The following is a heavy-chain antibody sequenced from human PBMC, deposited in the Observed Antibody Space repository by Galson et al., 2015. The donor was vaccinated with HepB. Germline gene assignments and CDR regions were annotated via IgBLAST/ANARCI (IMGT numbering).Heavy chain of an antibody. V-gene: IGHV3-33*01. CDR2: LWYDGSNK. CDR3: ARDLGVVAYYLGMDI. CDR1: GFSFSSYG. D-gene: IGHD2-21*01. J-gene: IGHJ6*02. Sequence: LRLSCAASGFSFSSYGFHWVRQAPGKGLEWVAVLWYDGSNKNYADSVKGRFTISRDNFKNTLYLQMNSLRAEDTAVYYCARDLGVVAYYLGMDIWGHGTTVTVSS.